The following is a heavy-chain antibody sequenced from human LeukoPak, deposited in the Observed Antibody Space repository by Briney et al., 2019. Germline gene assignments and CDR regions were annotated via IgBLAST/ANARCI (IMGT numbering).Heavy chain of an antibody. D-gene: IGHD3-22*01. V-gene: IGHV4-39*01. CDR1: GGSISSSSYY. CDR3: ARQQKNYYDSSGYYHY. CDR2: IYYSGST. J-gene: IGHJ4*02. Sequence: SETLSLTCTVSGGSISSSSYYWGWIRQPPGKGLEWIGSIYYSGSTYYDPSLKSRVTISVDTSKNQFSLKPSSVTAADTAVYYCARQQKNYYDSSGYYHYWGQGTLVTVSS.